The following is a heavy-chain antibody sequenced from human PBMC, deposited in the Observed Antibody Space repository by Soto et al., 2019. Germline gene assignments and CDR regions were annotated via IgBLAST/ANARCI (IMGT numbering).Heavy chain of an antibody. CDR2: IIPLFGTT. CDR3: AAELGFGKLSVV. CDR1: GDTIKECG. D-gene: IGHD3-10*01. V-gene: IGHV1-69*05. J-gene: IGHJ6*02. Sequence: VPVGGEGRGPGVLGKGSWKAAGDTIKECGISLGGQAPGQGLEWMGGIIPLFGTTDFAQRFQGRLTITTDESTTTAYMELSRLRSEDTATYYCAAELGFGKLSVVWGQGTTVIVSS.